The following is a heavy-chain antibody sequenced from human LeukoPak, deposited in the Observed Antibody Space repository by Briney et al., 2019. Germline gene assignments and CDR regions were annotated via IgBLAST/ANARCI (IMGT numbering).Heavy chain of an antibody. CDR1: GFTFSNYA. V-gene: IGHV3-23*01. J-gene: IGHJ3*02. Sequence: GGSLRLSCAASGFTFSNYAMSRVRQAPGKGLEWVSAISGSGGSTYYADSVKGRFTISRDNSKNTLYLQMNSLRAEDTAVYYCAKEKRVQLWLNDAFDIWGQGTMVTVSS. D-gene: IGHD5-18*01. CDR2: ISGSGGST. CDR3: AKEKRVQLWLNDAFDI.